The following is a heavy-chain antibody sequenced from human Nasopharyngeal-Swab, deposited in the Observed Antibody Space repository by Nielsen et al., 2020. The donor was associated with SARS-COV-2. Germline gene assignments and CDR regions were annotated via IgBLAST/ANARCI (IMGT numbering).Heavy chain of an antibody. J-gene: IGHJ5*02. V-gene: IGHV3-48*03. Sequence: GESLKISCAASGFTFSSYEMNWVRQAPGKGLEWVSYISSSGSTIYYADSVKGRFTISRDNAKSSLYLQMNSLRAEDTAVYYCARKGLYDSSGYPFDPWGQGTLVTVSS. CDR3: ARKGLYDSSGYPFDP. D-gene: IGHD3-22*01. CDR1: GFTFSSYE. CDR2: ISSSGSTI.